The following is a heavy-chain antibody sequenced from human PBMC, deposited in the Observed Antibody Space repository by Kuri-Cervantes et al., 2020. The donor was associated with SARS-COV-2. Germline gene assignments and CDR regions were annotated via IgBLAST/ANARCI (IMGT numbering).Heavy chain of an antibody. J-gene: IGHJ4*02. CDR2: INPGDSDT. Sequence: KVSCKGSGYSFTSYWIGWVRQMPGKGLEWMGIINPGDSDTRYSPSFQGQVTISADKSISTAYLQWSSLKASDTAMYYCARLAGVRVVTEYFDYWGQGTLVTVSS. CDR3: ARLAGVRVVTEYFDY. D-gene: IGHD2-21*02. V-gene: IGHV5-51*01. CDR1: GYSFTSYW.